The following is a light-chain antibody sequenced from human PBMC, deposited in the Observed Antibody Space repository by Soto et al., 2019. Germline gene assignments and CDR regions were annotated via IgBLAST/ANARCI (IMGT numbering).Light chain of an antibody. Sequence: EIVLTQSPGTLSLSPGERATLSCRASQSVSSSYLAWYQQKPGQAPRPLIYGASSRATGIPDRFSGSGSGTDFTLTISRLEPEDFAVYYCQQYGSSRSTFGGGTKVDIK. J-gene: IGKJ4*01. CDR3: QQYGSSRST. CDR2: GAS. CDR1: QSVSSSY. V-gene: IGKV3-20*01.